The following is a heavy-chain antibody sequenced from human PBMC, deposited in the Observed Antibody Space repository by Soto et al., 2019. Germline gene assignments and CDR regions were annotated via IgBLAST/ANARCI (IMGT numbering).Heavy chain of an antibody. D-gene: IGHD1-1*01. V-gene: IGHV4-39*01. Sequence: PSETLSLTYTVAGGSVSSSTYYWGWIRQPPGKGLEWIATFYYSGSTYHNPSLNSRVTISADTSKNQFSLKLSSVTATDTAVYYCARHHGTYYDAFDIWGQGTMVT. CDR3: ARHHGTYYDAFDI. J-gene: IGHJ3*02. CDR1: GGSVSSSTYY. CDR2: FYYSGST.